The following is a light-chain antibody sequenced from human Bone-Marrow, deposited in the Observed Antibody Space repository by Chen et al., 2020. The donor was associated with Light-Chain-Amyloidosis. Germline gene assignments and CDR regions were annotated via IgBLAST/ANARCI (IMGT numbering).Light chain of an antibody. J-gene: IGLJ3*02. V-gene: IGLV3-21*02. CDR2: DDS. CDR3: QVWDRSSDRPV. Sequence: SYVLTQPSSVSVALGQTATIACGGNKIGSTSVHWYQQTPGQAPLLVVYDDSDQPSGIPERLSGSNSGNTATLTISRVEAGDEADYYCQVWDRSSDRPVFGGGTKLTVL. CDR1: KIGSTS.